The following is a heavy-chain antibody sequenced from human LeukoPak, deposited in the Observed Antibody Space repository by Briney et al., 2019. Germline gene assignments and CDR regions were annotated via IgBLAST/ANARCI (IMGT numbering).Heavy chain of an antibody. D-gene: IGHD5-18*01. CDR3: AKVWGFRLWSYYYYMDV. CDR2: ISGSGGST. J-gene: IGHJ6*03. V-gene: IGHV3-23*01. CDR1: GFTFSSYA. Sequence: PGGSLRLSCAASGFTFSSYAMSWVRQAPGKGLEWVSAISGSGGSTYYADSVKGRFTISRDNSKNTLYLQMNSLRAEDTAVYYCAKVWGFRLWSYYYYMDVWGKGTTVTVSS.